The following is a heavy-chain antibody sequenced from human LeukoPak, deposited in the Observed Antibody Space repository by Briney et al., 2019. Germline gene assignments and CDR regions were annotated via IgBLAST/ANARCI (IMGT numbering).Heavy chain of an antibody. CDR1: GDSINSSNW. CDR3: ARDASGGDPIYYYYMDV. CDR2: IYHSGNT. Sequence: SETLSLTCAVSGDSINSSNWWNWVRQPPGQGLEWIAEIYHSGNTNYNPSLKSRVTISLDKSKNQFSLKLSSVTAADTAVYYCARDASGGDPIYYYYMDVWGKGTTVTVSS. V-gene: IGHV4-4*02. D-gene: IGHD2-21*01. J-gene: IGHJ6*03.